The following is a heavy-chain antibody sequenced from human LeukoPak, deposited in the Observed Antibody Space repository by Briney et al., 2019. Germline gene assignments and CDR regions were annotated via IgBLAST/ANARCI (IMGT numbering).Heavy chain of an antibody. CDR2: IDYSGGST. D-gene: IGHD6-13*01. CDR1: GFTLSSYE. V-gene: IGHV3-23*01. CDR3: ARGAAAGDY. Sequence: GGSLRLSCTASGFTLSSYEMSWIRQAPGKGLEWVSSIDYSGGSTYYADSVKGRFTISRDNAKNSLYLQMNSLRAEDTAVYYCARGAAAGDYWGQGTLVTVSS. J-gene: IGHJ4*02.